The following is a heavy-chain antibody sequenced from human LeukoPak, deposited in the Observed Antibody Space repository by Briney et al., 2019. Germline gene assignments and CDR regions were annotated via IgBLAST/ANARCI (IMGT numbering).Heavy chain of an antibody. Sequence: ASVKVSCTASGYTFTGYYMHWVRQAPGQGLEWMGWINPNSGGTNYAQKFQGRVTMTRDTSISTAYMELSRLRSDDTAVYYCARVIVKSGAFDIWGQGTMVTVSS. CDR2: INPNSGGT. J-gene: IGHJ3*02. CDR1: GYTFTGYY. V-gene: IGHV1-2*02. CDR3: ARVIVKSGAFDI. D-gene: IGHD1-26*01.